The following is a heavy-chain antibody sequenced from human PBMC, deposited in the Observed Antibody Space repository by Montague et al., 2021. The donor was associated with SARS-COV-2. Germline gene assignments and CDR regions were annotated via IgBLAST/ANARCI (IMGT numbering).Heavy chain of an antibody. D-gene: IGHD2-21*02. V-gene: IGHV4-61*02. Sequence: TLSLTCTVSGGSISYGSYILTWIRQPAGKGLEWIGRIHTSGSTNYXPSLKSRVAISIDTSKDQFSLELSSVTAADTAVYYCASPHCGGDCYSGQGTLVTVSS. J-gene: IGHJ4*02. CDR3: ASPHCGGDCY. CDR2: IHTSGST. CDR1: GGSISYGSYI.